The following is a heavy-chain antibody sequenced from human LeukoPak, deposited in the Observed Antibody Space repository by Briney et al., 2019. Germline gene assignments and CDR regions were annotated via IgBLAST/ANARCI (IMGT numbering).Heavy chain of an antibody. D-gene: IGHD3-16*01. J-gene: IGHJ6*03. CDR1: GYTFTSYA. V-gene: IGHV7-4-1*02. CDR3: ARTLWSVYYYYMDV. CDR2: INTNTGNP. Sequence: GASVKVSCKASGYTFTSYAMNWVRQAPGQGLEWMGWINTNTGNPTYARGFTGRFVFSLDTSVSTAYLQISSLKAEDTAVYYCARTLWSVYYYYMDVWGKGTTVTVSS.